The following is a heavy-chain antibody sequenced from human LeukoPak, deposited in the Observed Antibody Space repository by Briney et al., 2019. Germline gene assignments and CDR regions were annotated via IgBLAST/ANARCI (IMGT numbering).Heavy chain of an antibody. Sequence: PGGSLRLSCVASGFTFSSYSFNWVRQAPGKGLEWVSYISVGGRIMSYADSVRGRFTISRDTSKNTLYLQINSLRVEDTAVYYCIVFGDSNHWGQGTLVTVSS. CDR1: GFTFSSYS. J-gene: IGHJ5*02. V-gene: IGHV3-48*01. D-gene: IGHD4-17*01. CDR3: IVFGDSNH. CDR2: ISVGGRIM.